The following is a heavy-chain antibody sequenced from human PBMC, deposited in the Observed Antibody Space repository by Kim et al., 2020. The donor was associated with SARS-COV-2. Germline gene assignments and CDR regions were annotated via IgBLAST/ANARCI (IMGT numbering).Heavy chain of an antibody. V-gene: IGHV4-34*01. J-gene: IGHJ5*02. CDR2: INHSGST. D-gene: IGHD3-10*01. Sequence: SETLSLTCAVYGGSFSGYYWSWIRQPPGKGLEWIGEINHSGSTNYNPSLKSRVTISVDTSKNQFSLKLSSVTAADTAVYYCARVRRILWFGRPTDNWFDPWGQGTLVTVSS. CDR1: GGSFSGYY. CDR3: ARVRRILWFGRPTDNWFDP.